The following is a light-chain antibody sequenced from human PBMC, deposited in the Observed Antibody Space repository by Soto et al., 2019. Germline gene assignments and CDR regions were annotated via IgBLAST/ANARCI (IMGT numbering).Light chain of an antibody. J-gene: IGKJ2*01. CDR1: QAISNF. V-gene: IGKV1-27*01. CDR3: QNYNGAPYA. CDR2: EAS. Sequence: DIQMTQSPPSLSASVGDRVTITCRASQAISNFVAWYQQKPGKVPSLLIYEASTLQSGVPSRFSGRGSGTAFTLTISSLQPEDVAPYFCQNYNGAPYAFGQGTKLEIK.